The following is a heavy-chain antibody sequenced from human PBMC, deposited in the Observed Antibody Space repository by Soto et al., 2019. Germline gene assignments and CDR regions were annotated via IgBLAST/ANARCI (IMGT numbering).Heavy chain of an antibody. CDR2: IIPIFGTA. D-gene: IGHD3-10*01. CDR3: ARVAMVRGVITPLSYYYGMDV. J-gene: IGHJ6*04. Sequence: SVKVSCKASGVAFSSYAISWVRQAPGQGLEWMGGIIPIFGTANYAQKFQGRVTITADKSTSTAYMELSSLRSEDTAVYYCARVAMVRGVITPLSYYYGMDVWGKGTTVTGSS. V-gene: IGHV1-69*06. CDR1: GVAFSSYA.